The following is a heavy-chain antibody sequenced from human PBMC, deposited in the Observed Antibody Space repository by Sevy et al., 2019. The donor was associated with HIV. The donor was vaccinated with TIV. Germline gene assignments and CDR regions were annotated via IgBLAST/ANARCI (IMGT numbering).Heavy chain of an antibody. V-gene: IGHV3-30*18. CDR2: ISYDGRNK. Sequence: GGSLRLSCAVSGIIFTTSGMHWVRQAPGKGLEWVAVISYDGRNKLYGDSVKGRFTISRDNSKNILFLQMNSLRAEDTAVYYYAKDFTGYNGMDVWGQGTMVTVSS. D-gene: IGHD3-9*01. CDR1: GIIFTTSG. J-gene: IGHJ6*02. CDR3: AKDFTGYNGMDV.